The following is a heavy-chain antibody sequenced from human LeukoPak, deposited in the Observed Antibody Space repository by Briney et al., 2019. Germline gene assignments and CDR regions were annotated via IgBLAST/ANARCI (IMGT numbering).Heavy chain of an antibody. Sequence: SETLPLTCAVSGGSISSNSYYWGWIRQPPGKGLEWIGRSYYSGITYDNPSLESRFTISVDKSKNQFPLQLRSVTAADTAVYCRARHVVAARGSFDYWGQGPLVTISS. V-gene: IGHV4-39*06. CDR2: SYYSGIT. CDR1: GGSISSNSYY. D-gene: IGHD6-6*01. CDR3: ARHVVAARGSFDY. J-gene: IGHJ4*02.